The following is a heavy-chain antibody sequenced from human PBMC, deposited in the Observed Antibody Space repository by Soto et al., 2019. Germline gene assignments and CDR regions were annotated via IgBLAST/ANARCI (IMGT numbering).Heavy chain of an antibody. D-gene: IGHD2-15*01. CDR2: ISYDESNK. Sequence: GESLRLSCAASGFTFSSYAMHWVRQAPGKGLEWVAVISYDESNKYYAGYVKDRFTISRDNSKNTVYLQINSLRADDTAVYYCAKGSGGSCYTGGADWGQGT. CDR3: AKGSGGSCYTGGAD. J-gene: IGHJ4*02. V-gene: IGHV3-30*18. CDR1: GFTFSSYA.